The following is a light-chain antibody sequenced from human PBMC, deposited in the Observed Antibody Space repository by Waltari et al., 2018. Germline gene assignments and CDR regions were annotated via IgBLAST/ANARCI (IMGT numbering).Light chain of an antibody. V-gene: IGKV1-39*01. CDR1: QSVDNY. CDR3: QQSYSMPRT. Sequence: DIQMTQSPSSLSASVGDRVAITCRASQSVDNYLNWYRQRPGKAPGLLIDAASSLQGGVPARFTGSGYGTDFTLTISSLQSEDFATYYCQQSYSMPRTFGQGTKLEI. J-gene: IGKJ2*01. CDR2: AAS.